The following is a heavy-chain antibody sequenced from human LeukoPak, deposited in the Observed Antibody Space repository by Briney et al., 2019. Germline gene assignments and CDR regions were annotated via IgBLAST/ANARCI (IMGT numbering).Heavy chain of an antibody. CDR2: ISGSGTTI. D-gene: IGHD6-13*01. V-gene: IGHV3-48*03. Sequence: GGSLRLSCAASGFTFSSYEMNWVRQAPGKGLEWVSYISGSGTTIDYADSVEGRFTISRDNAKNSLCLQMNSLRAEDTAVYYCAREEKYSSSCVDVWGQGTTVTVSS. CDR1: GFTFSSYE. J-gene: IGHJ6*02. CDR3: AREEKYSSSCVDV.